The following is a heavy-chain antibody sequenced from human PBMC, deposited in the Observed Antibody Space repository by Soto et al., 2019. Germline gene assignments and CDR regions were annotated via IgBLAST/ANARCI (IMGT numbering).Heavy chain of an antibody. Sequence: EVQLVESGGGLVQPGGSLRLSCAASGFTFSSYSMNWVRQAPGKGLEWVSYISSSSSTIYYADSVKGRFTISRDNAKNSLYLQMNSLRAEDTAVYYCARDRALWFGDKAHDYWGQGTLVTVSS. J-gene: IGHJ4*02. V-gene: IGHV3-48*01. CDR1: GFTFSSYS. CDR3: ARDRALWFGDKAHDY. CDR2: ISSSSSTI. D-gene: IGHD3-10*01.